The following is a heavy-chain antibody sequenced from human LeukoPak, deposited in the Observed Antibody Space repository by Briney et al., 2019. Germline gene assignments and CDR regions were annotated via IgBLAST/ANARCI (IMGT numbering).Heavy chain of an antibody. V-gene: IGHV1-2*02. D-gene: IGHD3-10*01. CDR1: GYTFTGYY. CDR2: IHPNSGGT. CDR3: ARLWENMVRGHNWFDP. Sequence: ASVKVSCKASGYTFTGYYMHWVRQAPGQGLEWMGWIHPNSGGTNYAQKFQGRVTLTRDTSISTAYMELSRLSSDDTAVYYCARLWENMVRGHNWFDPWGQGTLVTVSS. J-gene: IGHJ5*02.